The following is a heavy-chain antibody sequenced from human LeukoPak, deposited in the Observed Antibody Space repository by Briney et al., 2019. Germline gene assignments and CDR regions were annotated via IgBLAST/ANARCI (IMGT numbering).Heavy chain of an antibody. Sequence: GGSLRLSCAASGFTFSSYSMNWVRQAPGKGLEWVSSISSSSSYIYYADSVKGRFTISRDNAKNSLYLQMNSLRAEDTAVYYCARDSPVPAAHFDYWGQGTLVTVSS. D-gene: IGHD2-2*01. J-gene: IGHJ4*02. CDR1: GFTFSSYS. CDR3: ARDSPVPAAHFDY. V-gene: IGHV3-21*01. CDR2: ISSSSSYI.